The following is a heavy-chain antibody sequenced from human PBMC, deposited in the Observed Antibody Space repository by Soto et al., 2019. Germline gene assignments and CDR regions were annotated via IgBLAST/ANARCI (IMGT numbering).Heavy chain of an antibody. J-gene: IGHJ5*02. Sequence: ASVTVSCQASGYTFTSYAMHWVRQAPGQRLEWMGWINAGNGNTKYSQKFQGRVTITRDTSASTAYMELSSLRSEDTAVYYCARDGSRPLVYRSWFDPWGQGTLVTVSS. CDR2: INAGNGNT. V-gene: IGHV1-3*01. CDR3: ARDGSRPLVYRSWFDP. CDR1: GYTFTSYA. D-gene: IGHD6-19*01.